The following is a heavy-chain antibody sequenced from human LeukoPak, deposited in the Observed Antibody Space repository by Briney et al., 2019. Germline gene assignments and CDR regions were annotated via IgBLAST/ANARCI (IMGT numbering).Heavy chain of an antibody. Sequence: GGSLRLSCAASGFTLTNDFMTWVRRAPGKGLEWVGRIKSEIEGGTTDHAASVKGRFAISRDESTNTLLLQMNSLRNEDTAVYYCALAWFGESRDGLDIWGRGSMVVVSS. CDR2: IKSEIEGGTT. J-gene: IGHJ3*02. CDR1: GFTLTNDF. D-gene: IGHD3-10*01. CDR3: ALAWFGESRDGLDI. V-gene: IGHV3-15*01.